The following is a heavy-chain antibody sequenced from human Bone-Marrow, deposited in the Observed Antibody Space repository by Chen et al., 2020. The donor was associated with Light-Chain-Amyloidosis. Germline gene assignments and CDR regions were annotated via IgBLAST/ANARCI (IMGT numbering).Heavy chain of an antibody. D-gene: IGHD2-15*01. CDR1: GFTVSSNC. J-gene: IGHJ3*02. Sequence: VQLVESGGGLIQPGGSLRLSCAASGFTVSSNCMSWVRQATGKGLEWVSVIYSGGSTYYADSVKGRFTISRDNSKNTLYLQMNSLRAEDTAVYYCARLGYCSGGSCDSYAFDIWGQGTMVTVSS. CDR2: IYSGGST. V-gene: IGHV3-53*01. CDR3: ARLGYCSGGSCDSYAFDI.